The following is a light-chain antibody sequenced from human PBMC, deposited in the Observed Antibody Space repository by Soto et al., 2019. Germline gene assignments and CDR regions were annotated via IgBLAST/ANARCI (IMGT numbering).Light chain of an antibody. V-gene: IGLV2-23*01. CDR2: EGS. J-gene: IGLJ3*02. Sequence: QSALTQPASVSGSPGQSITIXCTGXSSDVGSYNLVSWYQQHPGKAPKLMIYEGSKRPSGVSNRFSGSKSGNTASLTISGLQAEDEADYYCCSYXGSSLWVFGGGTKLTVL. CDR1: SSDVGSYNL. CDR3: CSYXGSSLWV.